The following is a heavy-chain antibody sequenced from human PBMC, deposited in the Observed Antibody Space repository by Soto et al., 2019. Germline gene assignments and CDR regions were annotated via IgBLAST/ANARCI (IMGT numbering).Heavy chain of an antibody. CDR3: ATPIAAAGTRSAY. V-gene: IGHV1-69*02. D-gene: IGHD6-13*01. J-gene: IGHJ4*02. Sequence: QVQLVQSGAEVKKPGSSVKVSCKASGGTFSSYTISWVRQAPGHGLEWMGRFIPILGIANYAPKFQGRVTSTADKSTSTAYTELSSLRSEDTAVYYWATPIAAAGTRSAYWGQGTLVTVSA. CDR1: GGTFSSYT. CDR2: FIPILGIA.